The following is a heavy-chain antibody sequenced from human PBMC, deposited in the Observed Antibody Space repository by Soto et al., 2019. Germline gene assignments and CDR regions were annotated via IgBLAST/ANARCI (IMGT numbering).Heavy chain of an antibody. CDR1: GYTFTSYG. CDR3: ARTAYCGGDGYIPCEN. CDR2: ISAYNGNT. J-gene: IGHJ4*02. V-gene: IGHV1-18*01. D-gene: IGHD2-21*02. Sequence: ASVKVSCKASGYTFTSYGISWVRQAPGQGLERMGWISAYNGNTNYAQKLQGRVTMTTDTSTSTAYMELRSLRSDDTAVYYCARTAYCGGDGYIPCENWGQGTLVTVSS.